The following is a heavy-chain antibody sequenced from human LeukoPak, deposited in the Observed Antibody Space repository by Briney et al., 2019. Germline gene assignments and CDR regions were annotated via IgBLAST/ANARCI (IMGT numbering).Heavy chain of an antibody. CDR2: MNPNSGNT. J-gene: IGHJ6*03. D-gene: IGHD6-19*01. Sequence: ASVKVSCKASGYTFTSYDINWVRQATGQGLEWMGWMNPNSGNTGYAQKFQGRVTMTRNTSISTAYMELSSLRSEDTAVYYCAISGYSSGWGSYYYYMDVWGKGTTVTISS. V-gene: IGHV1-8*01. CDR1: GYTFTSYD. CDR3: AISGYSSGWGSYYYYMDV.